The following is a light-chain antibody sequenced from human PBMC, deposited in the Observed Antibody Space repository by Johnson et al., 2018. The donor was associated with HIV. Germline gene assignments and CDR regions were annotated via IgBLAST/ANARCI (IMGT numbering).Light chain of an antibody. V-gene: IGLV1-51*02. J-gene: IGLJ1*01. CDR1: SSNIGNNY. CDR3: GTWDSSLSALYV. Sequence: SVLTQPPSVSAAPGQKVTISCSGSSSNIGNNYVSWYQQLPGTAPKLLIYENNKRPSGIPDRFSGSTSGTSATLGITGLQTGDEADYYCGTWDSSLSALYVFGTGTKVTVL. CDR2: ENN.